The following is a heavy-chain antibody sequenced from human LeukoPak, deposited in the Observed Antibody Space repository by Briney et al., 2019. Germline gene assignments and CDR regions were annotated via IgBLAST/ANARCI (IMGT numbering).Heavy chain of an antibody. D-gene: IGHD1-26*01. J-gene: IGHJ4*02. CDR2: INHSGST. CDR3: ARDREVGATGYYFDY. Sequence: PSETLSLTCAVYGGSFSGYYWSWIRQPPGKGLEWIGEINHSGSTNSNPSLKSRVTISLDTSKNHFSLRLSSVTAADTAVYYCARDREVGATGYYFDYWGQGTLVTVSS. V-gene: IGHV4-34*01. CDR1: GGSFSGYY.